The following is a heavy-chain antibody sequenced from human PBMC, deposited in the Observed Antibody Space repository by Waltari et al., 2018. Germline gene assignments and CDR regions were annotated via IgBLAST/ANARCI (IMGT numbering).Heavy chain of an antibody. V-gene: IGHV4-39*01. CDR2: IYYSGTT. CDR3: ARQLRFVDWIPRYFDS. CDR1: GDSISGSRNY. J-gene: IGHJ4*02. D-gene: IGHD3-3*01. Sequence: QMELQESGPRLVKPSETLSLTCNVPGDSISGSRNYWSWLRQPPGKNLQWIGSIYYSGTTYYNPSLKGRFSISVDTSRNQFSLNVNSVTAADTCIYYCARQLRFVDWIPRYFDSWGRGTLATVSS.